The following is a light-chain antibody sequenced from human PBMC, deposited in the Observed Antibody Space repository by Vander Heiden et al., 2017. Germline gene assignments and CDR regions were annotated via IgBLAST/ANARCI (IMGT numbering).Light chain of an antibody. V-gene: IGKV4-1*01. J-gene: IGKJ5*01. CDR3: QQYYCTHPNT. Sequence: DIVMTQSPDSLAVSLGERATINCKSSQSVLYSSNNKNYLAWYQQKPGQPPKLLIYWASTRESGVPDRFSGSGSGTDFTLTISSRQAEDVAVYYCQQYYCTHPNTFGQGTRLEIK. CDR2: WAS. CDR1: QSVLYSSNNKNY.